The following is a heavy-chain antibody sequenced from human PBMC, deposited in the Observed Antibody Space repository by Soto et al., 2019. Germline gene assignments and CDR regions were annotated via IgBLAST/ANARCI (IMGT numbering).Heavy chain of an antibody. CDR1: GYIFTSYY. CDR3: ARERAVAGFDY. Sequence: ASVKVSCKASGYIFTSYYIHWVRQAPGQRLEWMGWINACNGNTKYSQKFQGRVTITRDTSASTAYMELSSLRSEDTAVYYCARERAVAGFDYWGQGTLVTVSS. V-gene: IGHV1-3*01. D-gene: IGHD6-19*01. CDR2: INACNGNT. J-gene: IGHJ4*02.